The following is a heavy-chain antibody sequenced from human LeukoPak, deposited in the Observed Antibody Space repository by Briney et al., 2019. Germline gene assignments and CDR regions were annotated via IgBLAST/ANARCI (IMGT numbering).Heavy chain of an antibody. Sequence: SETLSLTCTVSGGSISSYYWSWIRQPPGKGLEWIGSIYHSGSTYYNPSLKSRVILSLDKSANQFSLNLSSVTAADTAVYYCARFSPRAMGNYLDFWGQGTLVTVSS. J-gene: IGHJ4*02. CDR2: IYHSGST. D-gene: IGHD7-27*01. V-gene: IGHV4-59*04. CDR1: GGSISSYY. CDR3: ARFSPRAMGNYLDF.